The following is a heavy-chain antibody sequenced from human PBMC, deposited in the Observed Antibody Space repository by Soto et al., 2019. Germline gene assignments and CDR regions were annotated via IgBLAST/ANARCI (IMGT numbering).Heavy chain of an antibody. Sequence: ASVKVSCKASGYTFTSYGISWVRQAPGQGLEWMGWISAYNGNTNYAQKLQGRVTMTTDTSTSTAYMELRSLRSDDTAVYYCARGDIVVVPAPAGGYYYYYGMDVWGQGTTVTVSS. J-gene: IGHJ6*02. V-gene: IGHV1-18*04. CDR1: GYTFTSYG. CDR3: ARGDIVVVPAPAGGYYYYYGMDV. CDR2: ISAYNGNT. D-gene: IGHD2-2*01.